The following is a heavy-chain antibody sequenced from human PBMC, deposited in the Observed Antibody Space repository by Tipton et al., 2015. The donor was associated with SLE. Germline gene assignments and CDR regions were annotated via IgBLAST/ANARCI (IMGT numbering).Heavy chain of an antibody. CDR2: ISAYNGNT. Sequence: QSGAEVKKPGASVKVSCKASGYTFTSYGISWVRQAPGQGLEWMGWISAYNGNTKYSQKFQGRVTITRDTSASTAYMELSSLRSEDTAVYYCARGEGLLWFGEFDYWGQGTLVTVSS. J-gene: IGHJ4*02. CDR1: GYTFTSYG. CDR3: ARGEGLLWFGEFDY. D-gene: IGHD3-10*01. V-gene: IGHV1-18*01.